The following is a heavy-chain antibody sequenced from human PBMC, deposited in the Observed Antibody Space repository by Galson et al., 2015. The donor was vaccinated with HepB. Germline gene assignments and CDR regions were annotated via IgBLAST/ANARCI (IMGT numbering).Heavy chain of an antibody. CDR1: GFSLSTSGVG. Sequence: PALVKPTQTLTLTCTFSGFSLSTSGVGVGWIRQPPGKAREWLGLIYWDSDKRCSPSLKSRLTITKDTSKNQVVLTMTNMDPVDTATYYCAHMPYSSGWYFGAFDIWGQGTMVTVSS. D-gene: IGHD6-19*01. V-gene: IGHV2-5*02. CDR2: IYWDSDK. CDR3: AHMPYSSGWYFGAFDI. J-gene: IGHJ3*02.